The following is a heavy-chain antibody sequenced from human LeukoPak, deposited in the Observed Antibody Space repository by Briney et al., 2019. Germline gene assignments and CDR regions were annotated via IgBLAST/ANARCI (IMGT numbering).Heavy chain of an antibody. D-gene: IGHD3-22*01. V-gene: IGHV1-69*13. CDR2: ITPIFGTA. CDR3: ARAHREYYDSSGPSFFPSDY. CDR1: GGTFSSYA. J-gene: IGHJ4*02. Sequence: SVKVSCKASGGTFSSYAISWVRQAPGQGLEWMGGITPIFGTANYAQKFQGRVTITADESTSTAYMELSSLRSEDTAVYYCARAHREYYDSSGPSFFPSDYWGQGTLVTVSS.